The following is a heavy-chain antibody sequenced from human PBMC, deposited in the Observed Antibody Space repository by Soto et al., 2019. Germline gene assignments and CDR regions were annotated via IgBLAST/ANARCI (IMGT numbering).Heavy chain of an antibody. CDR2: ISSSSSTI. V-gene: IGHV3-48*01. CDR1: GFTFSSYS. Sequence: PGGSLRLSCAASGFTFSSYSMNWVRQAPGKGLEWVSYISSSSSTIYYADSVKGRFTISRDNAKNSLYLQMNSLRAEDTAVYYCARECTNGVCRGAFDIWGQGTMVTVSS. D-gene: IGHD2-8*01. J-gene: IGHJ3*02. CDR3: ARECTNGVCRGAFDI.